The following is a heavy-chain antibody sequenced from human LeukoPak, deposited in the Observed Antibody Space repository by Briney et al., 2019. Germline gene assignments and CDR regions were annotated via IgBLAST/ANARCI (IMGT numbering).Heavy chain of an antibody. CDR3: AKGYTAMALYYFDY. CDR2: ISGDGGST. J-gene: IGHJ4*02. CDR1: GFTFDDYA. Sequence: PGGSLRLSCAASGFTFDDYAMHWVRQAPGKGLEWVSLISGDGGSTYYADSVKGRFTISRDNSKNSLYLQMNSLRTEDTALYYCAKGYTAMALYYFDYWGQGTLVTVSS. D-gene: IGHD5-18*01. V-gene: IGHV3-43*02.